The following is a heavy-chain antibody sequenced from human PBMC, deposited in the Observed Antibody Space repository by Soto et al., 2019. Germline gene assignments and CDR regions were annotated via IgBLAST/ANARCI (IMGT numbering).Heavy chain of an antibody. CDR1: GGSFSGYY. CDR2: INHSGST. CDR3: ARVWYNWNPFDY. V-gene: IGHV4-34*01. Sequence: KTSETLSLTCAVYGGSFSGYYWSWIRQPPGKGLEWIGEINHSGSTNYNPSLKSRVTISVDTSKNQFSLKLSSVTAADTAVYYCARVWYNWNPFDYWGQGTLVTVS. J-gene: IGHJ4*02. D-gene: IGHD1-20*01.